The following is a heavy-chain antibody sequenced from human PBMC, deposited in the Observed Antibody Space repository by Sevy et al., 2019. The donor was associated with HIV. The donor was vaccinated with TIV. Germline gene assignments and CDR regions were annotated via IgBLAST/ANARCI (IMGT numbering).Heavy chain of an antibody. CDR2: IYYSGST. CDR3: ARHTPSPSGSYPNYYFDY. J-gene: IGHJ4*02. Sequence: SETLSLTCTVSGGSISSYYWSWIRQPPGKGLEWIGYIYYSGSTNYNPSLKSRVTISVDTSKNQFSLKLSSVTAADTAVYYCARHTPSPSGSYPNYYFDYWGQGTLVTVSS. V-gene: IGHV4-59*08. CDR1: GGSISSYY. D-gene: IGHD1-26*01.